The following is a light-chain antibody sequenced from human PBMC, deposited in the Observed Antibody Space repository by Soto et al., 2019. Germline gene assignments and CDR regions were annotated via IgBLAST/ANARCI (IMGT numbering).Light chain of an antibody. CDR1: QSVLYSSNNKNY. V-gene: IGKV4-1*01. CDR2: WAS. Sequence: DIVMTQSPDSLAVSLGERATINCNSSQSVLYSSNNKNYLAWYQQKPGQPPKLLIYWASTRESGVPDRFSGSGSGTDFTLTISSLQAEDVAVYYCQQYYSTPPTFGGGTKVDIK. CDR3: QQYYSTPPT. J-gene: IGKJ4*01.